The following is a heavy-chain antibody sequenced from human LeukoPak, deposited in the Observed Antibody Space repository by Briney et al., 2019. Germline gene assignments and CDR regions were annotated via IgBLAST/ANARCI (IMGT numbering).Heavy chain of an antibody. D-gene: IGHD6-13*01. Sequence: SETLSLSRAVSGGSFSGYYWSWIRQPPGKGLEWIGEINLTGSTNYNPSLKSRVTISVDTSKNQFSLKLSSVTAADTAVYYCARGKRRYSSSWYIGNYFDYWGQGTLVTVSS. CDR1: GGSFSGYY. CDR3: ARGKRRYSSSWYIGNYFDY. V-gene: IGHV4-34*01. CDR2: INLTGST. J-gene: IGHJ4*02.